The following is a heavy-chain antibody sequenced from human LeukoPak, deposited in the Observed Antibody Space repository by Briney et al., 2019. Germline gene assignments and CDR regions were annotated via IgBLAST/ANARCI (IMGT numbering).Heavy chain of an antibody. J-gene: IGHJ4*02. CDR1: GFTFSSYA. CDR2: ISGSGENT. V-gene: IGHV3-23*01. CDR3: AKVPSGWYHYYFDY. Sequence: KPGGSLRLSCAASGFTFSSYAMSWVRQAPGKGLEWVSGISGSGENTNYADSVKGRFTISRDNSKNTLYLQMNSLRAEDTAVYYCAKVPSGWYHYYFDYWGQGTLVTVSS. D-gene: IGHD6-19*01.